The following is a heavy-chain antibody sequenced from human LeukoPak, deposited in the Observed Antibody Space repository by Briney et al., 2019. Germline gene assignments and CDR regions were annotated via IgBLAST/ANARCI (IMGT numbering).Heavy chain of an antibody. J-gene: IGHJ5*02. V-gene: IGHV1-18*01. CDR3: ARDFRFGRVWYYYDSSGSNWFDP. CDR1: GYTFTSYG. D-gene: IGHD3-22*01. Sequence: ASVKVSCKASGYTFTSYGISWVRQAPGQGLEWMGWISAYNGNTNYAQKLQGRVTMTTDTSTSTAYMELRSLRSDDTAVYYCARDFRFGRVWYYYDSSGSNWFDPWGQGTLVTVSS. CDR2: ISAYNGNT.